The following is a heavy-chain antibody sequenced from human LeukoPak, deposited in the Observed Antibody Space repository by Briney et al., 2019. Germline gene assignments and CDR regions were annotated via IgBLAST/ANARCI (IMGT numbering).Heavy chain of an antibody. D-gene: IGHD6-6*01. J-gene: IGHJ4*02. V-gene: IGHV1-24*01. CDR1: GYTLTELS. CDR2: FDPEDGET. CDR3: ARDPDSSSSLAYFDY. Sequence: GASVKVSCKVSGYTLTELSMHWVRQAPGKGLEWMGGFDPEDGETIYAQKFQGRVTMTRDMSTSTVYMELSSLRSEDTAVYYCARDPDSSSSLAYFDYWGQGTLVTVSS.